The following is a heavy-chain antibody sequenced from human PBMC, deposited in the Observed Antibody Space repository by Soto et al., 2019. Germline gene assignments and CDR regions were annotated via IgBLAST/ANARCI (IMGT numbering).Heavy chain of an antibody. CDR3: AWSPCCDRHYNLFAP. D-gene: IGHD2-15*01. CDR1: GGSLSNYY. J-gene: IGHJ5*02. CDR2: IYYSGST. Sequence: PSETLSLTCTVSGGSLSNYYWNWIRQPPGKALEWIAYIYYSGSTNYNPSLKSRVTISVDTSKNQFSLKLSSVTAADTAMYYCAWSPCCDRHYNLFAPCGQGTLVPVSS. V-gene: IGHV4-59*08.